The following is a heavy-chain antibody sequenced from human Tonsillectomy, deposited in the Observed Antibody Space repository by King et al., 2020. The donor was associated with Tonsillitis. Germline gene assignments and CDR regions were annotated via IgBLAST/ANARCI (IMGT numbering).Heavy chain of an antibody. V-gene: IGHV1-69*01. CDR1: GDTFRSYS. Sequence: QLVQSGAEVKKPGSSVKVSCKASGDTFRSYSITWVRQAPGQGLEWMGGIIPIFGSANYAQKFQGRVTITADESTSTVYMELRSVKSDDTAVYYCVRDIGHRAAAGKLGAFDIWGQGTMVTVSS. J-gene: IGHJ3*02. D-gene: IGHD6-13*01. CDR3: VRDIGHRAAAGKLGAFDI. CDR2: IIPIFGSA.